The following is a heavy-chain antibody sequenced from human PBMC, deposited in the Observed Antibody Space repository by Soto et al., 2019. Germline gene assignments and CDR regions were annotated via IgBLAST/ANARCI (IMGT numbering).Heavy chain of an antibody. CDR3: ANPPYDLLTSKPVFDY. Sequence: GVSLRLSCAASGFTFSSCAMSWVRQAPGKGLEWVSLISGSGDSTYYADSVKGRFTISRDNSKNILYLQMNSLRAEDTAVYYSANPPYDLLTSKPVFDYWGQGTLVTVSS. CDR2: ISGSGDST. J-gene: IGHJ4*02. CDR1: GFTFSSCA. D-gene: IGHD3-9*01. V-gene: IGHV3-23*01.